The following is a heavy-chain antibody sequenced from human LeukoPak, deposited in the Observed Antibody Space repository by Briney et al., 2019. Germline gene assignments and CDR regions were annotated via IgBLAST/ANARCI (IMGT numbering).Heavy chain of an antibody. D-gene: IGHD6-13*01. CDR1: GGSFSGYY. V-gene: IGHV4-34*01. CDR3: ARRLNSSWSKRPFDY. J-gene: IGHJ4*02. Sequence: PSETLSLTCAVYGGSFSGYYWSWIRQPPGKGLEWIGEINHSGSTNYNPSLKSRVTISVDTSKNQFSLKLSSVTAADTAVYYCARRLNSSWSKRPFDYWGQGTLVTVSS. CDR2: INHSGST.